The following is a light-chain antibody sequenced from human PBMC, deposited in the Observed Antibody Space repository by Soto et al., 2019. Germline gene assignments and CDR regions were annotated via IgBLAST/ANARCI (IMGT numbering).Light chain of an antibody. CDR3: QQRSSWPLT. Sequence: EVVMTQSPATLSVSPGEGVTLSCRASQSVSSYLAWYQQKPGQAPRLLIYDASNRATGIPARFSGSGSGTDFTLAISSLQSEDFAVYYCQQRSSWPLTFGGGTKVDIK. J-gene: IGKJ4*01. CDR1: QSVSSY. V-gene: IGKV3-11*01. CDR2: DAS.